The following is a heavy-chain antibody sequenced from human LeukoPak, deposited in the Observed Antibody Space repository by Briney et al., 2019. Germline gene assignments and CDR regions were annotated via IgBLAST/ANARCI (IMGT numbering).Heavy chain of an antibody. D-gene: IGHD1-26*01. CDR2: ISGRSDSI. J-gene: IGHJ6*02. Sequence: GGSLRLSCAASGFTFSSYTMSWVRQAPGKGLERVSGISGRSDSIYYADSVEGRFTISRDYSKSTVDLQMNSLRAEDTAVYYCARERWERHHCGVDVWGQGTTVTVSS. V-gene: IGHV3-23*01. CDR3: ARERWERHHCGVDV. CDR1: GFTFSSYT.